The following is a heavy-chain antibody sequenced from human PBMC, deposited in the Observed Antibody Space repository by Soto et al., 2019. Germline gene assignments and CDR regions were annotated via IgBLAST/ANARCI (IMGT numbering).Heavy chain of an antibody. Sequence: SETLSLTCTVSSGSVNSGDYYWSWIRQPPGKGLEWIANIDNSGFTYYNPSLKSRLAMSVDTSRSQFSLKLSSVTAADTAVYYCDRTKTLTLSFDSWGQGTLVTVSS. CDR3: DRTKTLTLSFDS. CDR1: SGSVNSGDYY. CDR2: IDNSGFT. J-gene: IGHJ4*02. D-gene: IGHD2-21*02. V-gene: IGHV4-30-4*01.